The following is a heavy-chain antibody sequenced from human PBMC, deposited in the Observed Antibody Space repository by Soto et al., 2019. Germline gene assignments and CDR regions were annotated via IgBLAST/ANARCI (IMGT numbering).Heavy chain of an antibody. V-gene: IGHV3-30-3*01. D-gene: IGHD3-16*02. CDR3: ARILTYYDYGWGSYRPGTFDI. CDR2: ISYDGSNK. CDR1: GLTFSSYA. J-gene: IGHJ3*02. Sequence: GGSLRLSCAASGLTFSSYAMHWVRQAPGKGLEWVAVISYDGSNKYYADSVKGRFTISRYNSKNTLYLQMNSLRAEDTAVYYCARILTYYDYGWGSYRPGTFDIWGQGTMVTVSS.